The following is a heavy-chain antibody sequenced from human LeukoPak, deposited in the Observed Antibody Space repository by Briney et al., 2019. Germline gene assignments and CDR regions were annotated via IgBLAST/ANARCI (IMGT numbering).Heavy chain of an antibody. CDR2: LYYSGST. V-gene: IGHV4-39*01. CDR3: ARHARYLSGDNWFDA. CDR1: GGSISSSNYY. Sequence: SETLSLTCTVSGGSISSSNYYWGWVRKPPGKGLEWIGSLYYSGSTYYNPSLKSRVIISIDMSKNHFSLRLTSVTAADTAVYYCARHARYLSGDNWFDAWGQGTTVTVSS. D-gene: IGHD3-10*01. J-gene: IGHJ5*02.